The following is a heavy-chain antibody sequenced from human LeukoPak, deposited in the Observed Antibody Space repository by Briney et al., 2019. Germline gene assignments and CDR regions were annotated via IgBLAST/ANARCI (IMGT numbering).Heavy chain of an antibody. D-gene: IGHD1-26*01. CDR3: ARDQRNSGSYRFEY. CDR1: GYTFSGYG. J-gene: IGHJ4*02. Sequence: APVKVSCKTSGYTFSGYGISWVRQAPGHGLEWMGWITGNNGNTNYAPSLQGRVIMTKDTSTNTAYMELTSLRSDDTAVYYCARDQRNSGSYRFEYWGQGTLVTVSS. CDR2: ITGNNGNT. V-gene: IGHV1-18*01.